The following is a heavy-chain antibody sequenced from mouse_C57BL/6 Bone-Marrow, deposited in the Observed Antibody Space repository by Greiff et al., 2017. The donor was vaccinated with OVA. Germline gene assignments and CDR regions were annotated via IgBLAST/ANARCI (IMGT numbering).Heavy chain of an antibody. CDR2: INPNNGGT. J-gene: IGHJ4*01. V-gene: IGHV1-26*01. CDR1: GYTFTDYY. Sequence: EVQLQQSGPELVKPGASVKISCKASGYTFTDYYMNWVKQSHGKSLEWIGDINPNNGGTSYNQKFKGKATLTVDKSSSTAYMELRSLTSEDSAVDYCARDNDYDYGSSYPYYYAMDYWGQGTSVTVSS. CDR3: ARDNDYDYGSSYPYYYAMDY. D-gene: IGHD1-1*01.